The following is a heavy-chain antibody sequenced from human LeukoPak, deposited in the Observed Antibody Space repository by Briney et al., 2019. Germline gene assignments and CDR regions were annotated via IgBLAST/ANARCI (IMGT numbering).Heavy chain of an antibody. V-gene: IGHV4-34*01. J-gene: IGHJ4*02. CDR1: GGSLSGYY. D-gene: IGHD3-22*01. Sequence: PSETLSLTCAVYGGSLSGYYWSWIRQPPGKGLEWIGEINHSGSTNYNPSLKSRVTISVDTSKNQFSLKLSSVTAADTAVYYCARRWYYYDRCPSFDYWGQGTLVTVSS. CDR3: ARRWYYYDRCPSFDY. CDR2: INHSGST.